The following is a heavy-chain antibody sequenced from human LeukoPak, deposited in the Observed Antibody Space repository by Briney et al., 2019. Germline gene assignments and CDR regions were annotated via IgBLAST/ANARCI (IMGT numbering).Heavy chain of an antibody. CDR2: IKEDGTEK. Sequence: GGSLRLSCAASGFTFSNYWMTWVRQAPGKGLEWVANIKEDGTEKNYADSVKGRFTISGDNIRNSLYLQMNSPRAEDTAVYYCVREFSGEFDYWGQGTLVTVSS. CDR1: GFTFSNYW. J-gene: IGHJ4*02. CDR3: VREFSGEFDY. V-gene: IGHV3-7*01. D-gene: IGHD3-10*01.